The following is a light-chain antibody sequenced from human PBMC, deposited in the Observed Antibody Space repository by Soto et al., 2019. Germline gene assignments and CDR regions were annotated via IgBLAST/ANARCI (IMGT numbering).Light chain of an antibody. CDR3: CSYAGSYTFLVV. CDR2: DVS. V-gene: IGLV2-11*01. CDR1: SSDVGGYNY. J-gene: IGLJ2*01. Sequence: QSALTQPRSVSGSPGQSVTISCTGTSSDVGGYNYVSWYQQHPGKAPKLMIYDVSKRPSGVPDRFSGSKSGNTASLTISGLQAEDEADYDCCSYAGSYTFLVVFGGGTKLTVL.